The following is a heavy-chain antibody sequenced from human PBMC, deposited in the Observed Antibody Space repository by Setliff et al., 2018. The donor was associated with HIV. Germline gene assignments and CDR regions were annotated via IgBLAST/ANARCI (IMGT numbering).Heavy chain of an antibody. V-gene: IGHV4-4*02. Sequence: SETLSLTCAVSGGSVSSSNWWSWVRQPQGKGLEWIGEISQSGSTNYNPSLKSRVTISVDKSKNQFSLKLSSVTAADTAVYYCARGPARAVARPGWLDPWGQGTLVTVSS. CDR1: GGSVSSSNW. CDR2: ISQSGST. CDR3: ARGPARAVARPGWLDP. D-gene: IGHD6-19*01. J-gene: IGHJ5*02.